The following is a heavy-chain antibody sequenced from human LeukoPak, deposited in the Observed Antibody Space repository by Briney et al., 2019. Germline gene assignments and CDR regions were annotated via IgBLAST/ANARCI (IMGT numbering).Heavy chain of an antibody. V-gene: IGHV3-11*01. J-gene: IGHJ4*02. CDR3: ARAEGYCSGGSCYSDPYYFDY. CDR1: GFTFSNYC. Sequence: GGSLRLSCAASGFTFSNYCMSWIRQAPGKGLEWVSYISSSGSTIYYADSVKGRFTISRDNAKNSLYLQMNSLRAEDTAVYYCARAEGYCSGGSCYSDPYYFDYWGQGTLVTVSS. D-gene: IGHD2-15*01. CDR2: ISSSGSTI.